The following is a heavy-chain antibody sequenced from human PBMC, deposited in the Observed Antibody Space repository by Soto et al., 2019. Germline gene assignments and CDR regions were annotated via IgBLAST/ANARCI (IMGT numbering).Heavy chain of an antibody. CDR2: MYGSGGGI. CDR1: GFTFGTYA. Sequence: EVQLVESGGGLVQPGGSLILSCSASGFTFGTYAMSWVRQAPGKGLEWVSGMYGSGGGISYADAVKGRFTISRDNTNNLLYLLMRSLRVEDTAVYCCARDRQPDGLWPFDHWGLGTLVTVSS. D-gene: IGHD2-8*01. J-gene: IGHJ4*02. CDR3: ARDRQPDGLWPFDH. V-gene: IGHV3-23*04.